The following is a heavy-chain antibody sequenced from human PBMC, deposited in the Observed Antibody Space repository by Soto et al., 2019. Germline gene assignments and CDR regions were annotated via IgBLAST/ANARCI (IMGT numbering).Heavy chain of an antibody. Sequence: QVLLVESGGGLVEPGGSLRLSCAASEFTFSDYYMGWVRQAPGKGLEWVSYISTSGGYTTYADSVKGRFTISRDIAKNSVYLRMDSLRAEDTAVYCCVRRARLNRGMDVWGHGTTVTVSS. D-gene: IGHD6-19*01. CDR2: ISTSGGYT. CDR1: EFTFSDYY. CDR3: VRRARLNRGMDV. V-gene: IGHV3-11*05. J-gene: IGHJ6*02.